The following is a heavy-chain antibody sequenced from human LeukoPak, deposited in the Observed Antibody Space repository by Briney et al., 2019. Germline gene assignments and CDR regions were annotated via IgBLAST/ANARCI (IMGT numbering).Heavy chain of an antibody. CDR3: AKHRRSTLVTAYFDS. CDR2: ISSRGDDT. Sequence: GGSLRLCCTASGFTFSTLAMSWVRQAPGKGLEWVSSISSRGDDTSYADSVKGRFTISRDSSKNTLYLQLNSLRVDDAAIYYCAKHRRSTLVTAYFDSWGQGTLVTVSS. D-gene: IGHD2-21*02. J-gene: IGHJ4*02. CDR1: GFTFSTLA. V-gene: IGHV3-23*01.